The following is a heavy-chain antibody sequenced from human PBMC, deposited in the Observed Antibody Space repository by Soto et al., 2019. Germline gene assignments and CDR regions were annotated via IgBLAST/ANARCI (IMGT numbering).Heavy chain of an antibody. J-gene: IGHJ3*02. CDR3: AGTPYEYCSGTSCYSHTFNI. V-gene: IGHV3-23*01. Sequence: GGSLRLSCAASGFTFSSHAMTWVRQAPGKGLEWVSTFSGTTGSTYYADSVKSRFTISKDHSKDTLYLQMNSLRAEDTAVYYCAGTPYEYCSGTSCYSHTFNIWGQGTMVTVSS. CDR2: FSGTTGST. CDR1: GFTFSSHA. D-gene: IGHD2-2*01.